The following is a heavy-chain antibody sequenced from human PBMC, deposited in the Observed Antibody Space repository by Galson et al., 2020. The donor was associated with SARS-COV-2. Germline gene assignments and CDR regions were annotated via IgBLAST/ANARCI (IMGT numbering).Heavy chain of an antibody. CDR1: GFTFSSYA. CDR2: ISGSGGST. J-gene: IGHJ4*02. V-gene: IGHV3-23*01. Sequence: GGSLRLSCAASGFTFSSYAMSWVRQAPGKGLEWVSGISGSGGSTYYADSVKGRFTISRDNSKSTLFLQMNSLRAEDTAVYYCASDPDTFMVRWVDYWGQGTLVTVPS. CDR3: ASDPDTFMVRWVDY. D-gene: IGHD5-18*01.